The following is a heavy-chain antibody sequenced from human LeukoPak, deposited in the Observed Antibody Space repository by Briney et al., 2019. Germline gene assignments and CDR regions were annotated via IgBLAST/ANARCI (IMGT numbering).Heavy chain of an antibody. Sequence: HGESLQISCKTSGYSFTSYWIGWVRQLPGKGLEWMGIIYPGDSDTKYSPSFQGQVTISADKSISTTYLQWSSLKASDIAIYYCARGPDAFDFWGQGTMVTVSA. V-gene: IGHV5-51*01. CDR2: IYPGDSDT. CDR3: ARGPDAFDF. J-gene: IGHJ3*01. CDR1: GYSFTSYW.